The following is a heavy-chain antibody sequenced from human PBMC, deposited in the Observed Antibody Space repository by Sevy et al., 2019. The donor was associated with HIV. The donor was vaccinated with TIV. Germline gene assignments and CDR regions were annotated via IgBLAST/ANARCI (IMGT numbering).Heavy chain of an antibody. CDR2: KHYSGSH. Sequence: SETLSLTCFASGGTVNNHYWSWIRQSPGKGLEWIGYKHYSGSHSYNPSLKSRLTLSLDMPNNQSSMQLTSVTAADTAIYYCARFDSNFDQRFDTWGQGTLVTVSS. J-gene: IGHJ5*02. V-gene: IGHV4-59*02. D-gene: IGHD2-15*01. CDR1: GGTVNNHY. CDR3: ARFDSNFDQRFDT.